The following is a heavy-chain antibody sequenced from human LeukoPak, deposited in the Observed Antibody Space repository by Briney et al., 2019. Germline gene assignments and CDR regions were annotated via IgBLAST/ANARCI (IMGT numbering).Heavy chain of an antibody. D-gene: IGHD3-9*01. J-gene: IGHJ4*02. CDR1: GFTFNSYY. CDR3: AKGRNDFLTGYYDY. V-gene: IGHV3-21*01. Sequence: GGSLRLSCAASGFTFNSYYMDWVRQAPGKGLEWASSMGSSPSYIYYADSVKGRFTISRDNAKNSLYLQMNSLRAEDTAVYYCAKGRNDFLTGYYDYWGQGTLVTVSS. CDR2: MGSSPSYI.